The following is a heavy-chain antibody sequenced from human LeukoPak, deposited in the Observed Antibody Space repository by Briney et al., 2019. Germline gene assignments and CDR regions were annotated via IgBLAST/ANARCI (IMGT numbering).Heavy chain of an antibody. CDR1: GYTLTELS. Sequence: ASVKVSCKVSGYTLTELSMHWVRQAPGKGLEWMGGFDPEDGETIYAQKFQGRVTMTTDTSTTTAYMELTSLRSDDTAVYYCAREKYRSGFDYWGQGTPVTVSS. D-gene: IGHD5-12*01. CDR3: AREKYRSGFDY. CDR2: FDPEDGET. J-gene: IGHJ4*02. V-gene: IGHV1-24*01.